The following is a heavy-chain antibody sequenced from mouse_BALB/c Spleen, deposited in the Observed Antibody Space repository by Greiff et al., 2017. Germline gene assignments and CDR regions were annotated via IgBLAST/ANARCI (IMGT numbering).Heavy chain of an antibody. CDR1: GYTFTSYW. CDR2: IYPGSGST. D-gene: IGHD1-1*01. Sequence: LQQPGSELVRPGASVKLSCKASGYTFTSYWMHWVKQRPGQGLEWIGNIYPGSGSTNYDEKFKSKATLTVDTSSSTAYMQLSSLTSEDSAVYYCTRCGFITTQYFDVWGAGTTVTVSS. CDR3: TRCGFITTQYFDV. J-gene: IGHJ1*01. V-gene: IGHV1S22*01.